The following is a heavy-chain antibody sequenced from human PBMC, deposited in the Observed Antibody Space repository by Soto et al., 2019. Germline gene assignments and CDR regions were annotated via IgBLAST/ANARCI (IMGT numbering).Heavy chain of an antibody. CDR3: ARHEQFYYYYYGMDV. J-gene: IGHJ6*02. CDR1: GYSFTTYW. V-gene: IGHV5-51*01. Sequence: LEESLKISCKASGYSFTTYWIAWVRQMPGKGLEWMGIINPGDSDIRYSPSFQGQVTISADNSISTAYLQWSSLKASDTAMYYCARHEQFYYYYYGMDVWGQGTAVSVSS. CDR2: INPGDSDI. D-gene: IGHD4-4*01.